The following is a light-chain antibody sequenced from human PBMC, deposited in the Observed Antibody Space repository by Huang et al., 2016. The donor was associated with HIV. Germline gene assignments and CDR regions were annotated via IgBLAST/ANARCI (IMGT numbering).Light chain of an antibody. CDR1: QSLLHNDGKTY. J-gene: IGKJ1*01. V-gene: IGKV2-29*02. CDR3: IQGRDLPWT. CDR2: EAC. Sequence: IVLTQTPLSLSVTPGQPASISCKSSQSLLHNDGKTYLYWYLQKAGQSPQLLIYEACYRFSGEPDRFSGSGSATDFTLNVSRVEAGDVGLYYCIQGRDLPWTFGQGTRVEIK.